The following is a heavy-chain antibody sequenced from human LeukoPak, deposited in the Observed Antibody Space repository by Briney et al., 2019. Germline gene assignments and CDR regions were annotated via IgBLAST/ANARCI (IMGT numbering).Heavy chain of an antibody. D-gene: IGHD1-1*01. CDR2: INQDGSGK. CDR3: ARVKTGTTNWFDP. V-gene: IGHV3-7*04. Sequence: GGSLRLSCAASGFTFSSYWMSWVRQAPGKGLEWLANINQDGSGKYYVDSVKGRFTISRDNAKNSLHLQMSSLRAEDTAVYYCARVKTGTTNWFDPWGQGTLVTVSS. CDR1: GFTFSSYW. J-gene: IGHJ5*02.